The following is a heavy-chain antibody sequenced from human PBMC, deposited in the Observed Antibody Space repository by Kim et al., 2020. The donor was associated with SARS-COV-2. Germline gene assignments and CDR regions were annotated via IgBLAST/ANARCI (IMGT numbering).Heavy chain of an antibody. Sequence: APKFPGRVTITADESTSTAYMELSSLRSEDTAVYYCARDHTFGGVIVIQDWGQGTLVTVSS. D-gene: IGHD3-16*02. J-gene: IGHJ4*02. CDR3: ARDHTFGGVIVIQD. V-gene: IGHV1-69*01.